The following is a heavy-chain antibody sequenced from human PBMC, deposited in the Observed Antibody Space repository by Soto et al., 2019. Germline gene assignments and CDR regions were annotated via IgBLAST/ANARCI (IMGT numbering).Heavy chain of an antibody. V-gene: IGHV6-1*01. D-gene: IGHD6-19*01. CDR2: TYYRSKWYN. Sequence: PSQTLSLTCAISGDSVSSNSAAWNWIRQSPSRGLEWLGRTYYRSKWYNDYAVSVKSRITINPDTSKNQFSLQLNSVTPEDTAVYYCARDIAVAGRVYHGMDVWGQGTTVTVSS. CDR3: ARDIAVAGRVYHGMDV. CDR1: GDSVSSNSAA. J-gene: IGHJ6*02.